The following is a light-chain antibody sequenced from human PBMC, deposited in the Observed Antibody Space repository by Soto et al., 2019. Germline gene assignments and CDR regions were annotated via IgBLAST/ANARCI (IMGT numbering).Light chain of an antibody. CDR2: TNN. V-gene: IGLV1-51*01. CDR3: GTWDYSVTAFV. CDR1: TSNIVNNF. Sequence: QSVLTQPPSVSAAPGEKVTISCSGRTSNIVNNFVSWYRQLPGAAPQLLIHTNNKRPSGVSDRFSGSKSGSSATLGITGLQTGDEAHYYCGTWDYSVTAFVFGGGTPLTVI. J-gene: IGLJ2*01.